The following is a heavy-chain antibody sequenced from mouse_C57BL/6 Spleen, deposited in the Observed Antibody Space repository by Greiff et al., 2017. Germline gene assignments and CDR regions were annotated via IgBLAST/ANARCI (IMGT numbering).Heavy chain of an antibody. CDR1: GFTFSDYY. D-gene: IGHD1-1*01. Sequence: EVKVVESGGGLVQPGGSLKLSCAASGFTFSDYYMYWVRQTPEKRLEWVAYISNGGGSTYYPDTVKGRFTISRDNAKNTLYLQMSRLKSEDTAMYYCARQGYYGPYAMDYWGQGTSVTVSS. CDR3: ARQGYYGPYAMDY. V-gene: IGHV5-12*01. CDR2: ISNGGGST. J-gene: IGHJ4*01.